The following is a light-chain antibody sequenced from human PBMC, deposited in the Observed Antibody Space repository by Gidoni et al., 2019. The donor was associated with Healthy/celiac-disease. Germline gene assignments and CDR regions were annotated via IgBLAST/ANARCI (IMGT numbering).Light chain of an antibody. CDR3: QQYGSSPPRIT. V-gene: IGKV3-20*01. Sequence: EFVLTQSPGTLSLSPGERATLSCRASQSVSSSYLAWYQQKPGQAPRLLISGASSRATGIPDRFSGSGSGTDFTLTISRLEPEDFAVYYCQQYGSSPPRITFGQGTRLEIK. J-gene: IGKJ5*01. CDR1: QSVSSSY. CDR2: GAS.